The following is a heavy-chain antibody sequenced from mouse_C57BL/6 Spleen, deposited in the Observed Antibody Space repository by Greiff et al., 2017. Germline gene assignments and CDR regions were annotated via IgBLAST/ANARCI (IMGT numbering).Heavy chain of an antibody. CDR1: GYTFTDYY. CDR2: IGPGSGST. V-gene: IGHV1-77*01. D-gene: IGHD1-1*01. J-gene: IGHJ3*01. Sequence: VQLQQSGAELVKPGASVKISCKASGYTFTDYYINWVKQRPGQGLEWSGKIGPGSGSTYYNEKFKGKATLTADKSSSTAYMQLSRLTSEDSAVYFCARRDYYGSFAYWGQGTLVTVSA. CDR3: ARRDYYGSFAY.